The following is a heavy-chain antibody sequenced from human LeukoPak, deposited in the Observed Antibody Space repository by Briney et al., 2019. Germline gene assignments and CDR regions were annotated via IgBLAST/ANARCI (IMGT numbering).Heavy chain of an antibody. CDR1: GYSFTSYW. Sequence: GESLKISCTASGYSFTSYWIAWVRQMPGKGLEWMGAIYPGDSDTRYSPSFQGQVTISADKSISTAYLQWSSLKASDTAMYYCARHWYSSGWYGVRWFDPWGQGTLVTVSS. CDR3: ARHWYSSGWYGVRWFDP. V-gene: IGHV5-51*01. D-gene: IGHD6-19*01. J-gene: IGHJ5*02. CDR2: IYPGDSDT.